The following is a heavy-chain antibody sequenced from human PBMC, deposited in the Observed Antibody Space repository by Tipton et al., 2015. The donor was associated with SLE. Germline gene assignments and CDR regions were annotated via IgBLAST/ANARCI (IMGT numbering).Heavy chain of an antibody. CDR3: ARDRSAYYPYWYFDL. V-gene: IGHV4-39*07. CDR2: VFYSGST. CDR1: GDSISSYSHY. J-gene: IGHJ2*01. D-gene: IGHD3-3*01. Sequence: TLSLTCIVSGDSISSYSHYWGWIRQPPGKTLEWIGSVFYSGSTYYNPSLESRVTISIHTSQNQFSLKLSSVTAADTAVYYCARDRSAYYPYWYFDLWGRGTLVTVSS.